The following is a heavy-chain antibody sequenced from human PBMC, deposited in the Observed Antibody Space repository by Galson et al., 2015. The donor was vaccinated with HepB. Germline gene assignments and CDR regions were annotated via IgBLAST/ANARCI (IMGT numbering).Heavy chain of an antibody. CDR1: GFTFSSYA. Sequence: SLRLSCAASGFTFSSYAMHWVRQAPGKGLEWVTLISYDETNKYYADSVKGRFTISRDNSQNMLFLQMNSLRAEDTAVYYCVRAVIAVAVHFDYWGQGTLVTVSS. CDR2: ISYDETNK. D-gene: IGHD6-19*01. V-gene: IGHV3-30*04. J-gene: IGHJ4*02. CDR3: VRAVIAVAVHFDY.